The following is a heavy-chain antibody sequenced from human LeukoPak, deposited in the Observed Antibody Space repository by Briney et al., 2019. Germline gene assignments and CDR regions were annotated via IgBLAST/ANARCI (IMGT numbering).Heavy chain of an antibody. CDR2: INPNSGGT. Sequence: ASVKVSCKASGYTFTGYCMHWVRQAPGQGLEWMGWINPNSGGTNYAQKLQGRVTMTTDTSTSTAYMELRSLRSDDTAVYYCARGALPRGSCDYWGQGTLVTVSS. CDR1: GYTFTGYC. J-gene: IGHJ4*02. CDR3: ARGALPRGSCDY. D-gene: IGHD5-12*01. V-gene: IGHV1-2*02.